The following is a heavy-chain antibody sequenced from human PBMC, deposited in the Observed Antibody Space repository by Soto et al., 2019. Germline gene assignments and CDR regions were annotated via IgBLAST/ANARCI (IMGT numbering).Heavy chain of an antibody. J-gene: IGHJ5*02. CDR1: GGSISSYY. V-gene: IGHV4-59*01. D-gene: IGHD2-15*01. CDR3: ARVAAATPQTWFDT. CDR2: IYYSGST. Sequence: PXETLSLTCTVSGGSISSYYWSWIRQPPGKGLEWIGYIYYSGSTNYNPSLKSRVTISVDTSKNQFSLKLSSVTAADTAVYYCARVAAATPQTWFDTWGQGTLVTVSS.